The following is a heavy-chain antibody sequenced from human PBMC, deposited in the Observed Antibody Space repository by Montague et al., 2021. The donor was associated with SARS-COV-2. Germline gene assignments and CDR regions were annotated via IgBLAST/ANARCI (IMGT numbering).Heavy chain of an antibody. V-gene: IGHV4-34*01. CDR1: GGSFSGYY. Sequence: SETLSLTCAVYGGSFSGYYWSWIRQPPGKGLEWIGEINHSGSTNYNPSLKSRVTISVDTSKNQFSLKPSSVTAADTAVYYCARGSVDIVVVVAATPPYFDYWGQGTLVTVSS. CDR2: INHSGST. J-gene: IGHJ4*02. CDR3: ARGSVDIVVVVAATPPYFDY. D-gene: IGHD2-15*01.